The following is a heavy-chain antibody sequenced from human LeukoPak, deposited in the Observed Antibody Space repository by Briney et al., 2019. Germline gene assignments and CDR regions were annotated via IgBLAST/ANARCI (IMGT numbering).Heavy chain of an antibody. J-gene: IGHJ4*02. CDR1: GVSISAYY. CDR3: ARDPTTVTSIFDS. Sequence: DPSDTLSLTCTVSGVSISAYYWSWIRQPAGSGLEWIGRIYPGESIYATENSYYNPSLNSRVTMSGDTSKNQLTLKLSSVTAADTAIYYCARDPTTVTSIFDSWGPGTLVTVSS. V-gene: IGHV4-4*07. D-gene: IGHD4-17*01. CDR2: IYPGESIYATENS.